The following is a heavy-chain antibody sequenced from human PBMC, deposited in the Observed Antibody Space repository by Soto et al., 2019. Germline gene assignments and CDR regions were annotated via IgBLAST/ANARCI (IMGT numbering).Heavy chain of an antibody. Sequence: QVQLVESGGGVVQPGRSLRLSCAASGFTFSSYGMHWVRQAPGKGLEWVAVIWYDGSNKYYADSVKGRFTISRDNSKNTLYLQMNSLRAEDTAVYYCARDQRYSSGWFMLDAFDIWGQGTMVTVSS. J-gene: IGHJ3*02. CDR2: IWYDGSNK. V-gene: IGHV3-33*01. CDR1: GFTFSSYG. CDR3: ARDQRYSSGWFMLDAFDI. D-gene: IGHD6-19*01.